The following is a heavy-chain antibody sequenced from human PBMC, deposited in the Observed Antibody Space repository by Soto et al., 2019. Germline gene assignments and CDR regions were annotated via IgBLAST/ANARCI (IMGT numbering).Heavy chain of an antibody. Sequence: QVQLVQSGAEVKKPGASVKVSCKASGYTFTGYYMHWVRQAPGQGLEWMGWINPNSGGTNYAQTFQGRVTMPRATSISTAYMELGRLRSDDTAVYYCARDSIALAGTEYYFDYWGQGTLVTVSS. D-gene: IGHD6-19*01. J-gene: IGHJ4*02. CDR1: GYTFTGYY. V-gene: IGHV1-2*02. CDR2: INPNSGGT. CDR3: ARDSIALAGTEYYFDY.